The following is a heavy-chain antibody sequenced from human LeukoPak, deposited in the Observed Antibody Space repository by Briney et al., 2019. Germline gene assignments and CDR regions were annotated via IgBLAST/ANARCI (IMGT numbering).Heavy chain of an antibody. CDR3: ARGSRTMLGSGWYGDY. V-gene: IGHV4-34*01. J-gene: IGHJ4*02. Sequence: SETLSLTCAISDEPFSGYYWGWIRQPPGKGLELIGEINRNGNTDYNPSLKSRVSMSIDTSKNQFSPKLSSVTAADTAVYYCARGSRTMLGSGWYGDYWGQGTLVTVSS. CDR1: DEPFSGYY. CDR2: INRNGNT. D-gene: IGHD6-19*01.